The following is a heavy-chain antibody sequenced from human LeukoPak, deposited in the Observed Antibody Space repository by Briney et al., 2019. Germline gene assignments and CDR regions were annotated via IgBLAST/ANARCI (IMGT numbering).Heavy chain of an antibody. CDR2: IYTSGST. CDR3: ARAARGIAVAGTGYYYYYYMDV. CDR1: GGSFSGYY. J-gene: IGHJ6*03. V-gene: IGHV4-59*10. D-gene: IGHD6-19*01. Sequence: SETLSLTCAVYGGSFSGYYWSWIRQPAGKGLEWIGRIYTSGSTNYNPSLKSRVTISVDTSKNQFSLKLSSVTAADTAVYYCARAARGIAVAGTGYYYYYYMDVWGKGTTVTISS.